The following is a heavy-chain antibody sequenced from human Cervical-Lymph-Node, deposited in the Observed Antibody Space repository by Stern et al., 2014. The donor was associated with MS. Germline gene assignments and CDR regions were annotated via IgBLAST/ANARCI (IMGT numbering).Heavy chain of an antibody. Sequence: QITLKESGPVLVKPTETLTLTCSVSGFSLSNPRMGVSWIRQPPGKALEWLGHIFSNDEKSYSTSLKSRLTISKDTAKSQVVLTMTRMDPVDTATYYCERISSSSGWFFDYWGQGTLVTVSS. CDR3: ERISSSSGWFFDY. J-gene: IGHJ4*02. CDR1: GFSLSNPRMG. CDR2: IFSNDEK. V-gene: IGHV2-26*01. D-gene: IGHD6-19*01.